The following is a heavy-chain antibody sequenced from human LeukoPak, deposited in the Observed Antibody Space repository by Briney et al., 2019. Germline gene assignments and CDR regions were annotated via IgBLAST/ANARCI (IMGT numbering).Heavy chain of an antibody. CDR3: TWGSGGRYYFDY. V-gene: IGHV4-31*03. D-gene: IGHD3-16*01. CDR2: IYYSGST. CDR1: GGSISSGGYY. J-gene: IGHJ4*02. Sequence: SETLSLTCIVSGGSISSGGYYWSWIRQHPGKGLEWIGYIYYSGSTYYNPSLKSRVTISVDTSKNQFSLKLSSVTAADTAVYYCTWGSGGRYYFDYWGQGTLVTVSS.